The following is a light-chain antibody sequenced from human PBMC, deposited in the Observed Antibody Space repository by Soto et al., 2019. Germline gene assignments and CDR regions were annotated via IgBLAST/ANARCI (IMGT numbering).Light chain of an antibody. CDR3: QQYNSYSPSPWT. Sequence: DIQMTQSPSTLSASVGDRVTITCRASQSISSWLAWYQQKPGKAPKLLIYDASSLESGVPSRFSGSGSGTEFPLTISSLQPDDFATYYCQQYNSYSPSPWTFGQGNNVEIK. J-gene: IGKJ1*01. CDR2: DAS. V-gene: IGKV1-5*01. CDR1: QSISSW.